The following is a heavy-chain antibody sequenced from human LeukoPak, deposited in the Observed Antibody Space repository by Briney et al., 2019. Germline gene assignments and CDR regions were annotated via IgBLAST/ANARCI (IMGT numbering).Heavy chain of an antibody. CDR3: VKPASYSSSSPPGDWFDP. J-gene: IGHJ5*02. CDR2: ISGDGDIT. Sequence: AGGSLRLSCAASGFTFDDYAMHGVRHAPGKGLEWVSLISGDGDITYYADSVRGRFTISRDNSKNSLYLQMNSLRTEDTALYYCVKPASYSSSSPPGDWFDPWGQGTLVTVSS. D-gene: IGHD6-6*01. V-gene: IGHV3-43*02. CDR1: GFTFDDYA.